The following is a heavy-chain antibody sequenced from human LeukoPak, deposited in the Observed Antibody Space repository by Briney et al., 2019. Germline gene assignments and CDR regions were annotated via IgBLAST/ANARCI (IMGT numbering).Heavy chain of an antibody. CDR2: IYPGDSDT. Sequence: PGESLKISCKGSGYSFTSYWIGWVRQMPGKGLEWMGIIYPGDSDTRYSPSFQGQVTISANKSISTAYLQWSSLKASDTAMYYCARQGHYDYVWGSYRYTEFDYWGQGTLVTVSS. CDR3: ARQGHYDYVWGSYRYTEFDY. V-gene: IGHV5-51*01. J-gene: IGHJ4*02. CDR1: GYSFTSYW. D-gene: IGHD3-16*02.